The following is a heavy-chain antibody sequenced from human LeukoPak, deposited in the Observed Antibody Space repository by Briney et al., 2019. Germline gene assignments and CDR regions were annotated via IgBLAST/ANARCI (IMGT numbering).Heavy chain of an antibody. CDR2: ISVSGNT. Sequence: GGSLRLSCAASGFTLSSYAMSWVRQGPGKGLEWVSAISVSGNTYHADSVKGRFTISRDSYKNTLYLQMNSLRAEDTAMYYCARERKSGWLERTYNFDYGGQGTQVTVSS. V-gene: IGHV3-23*01. D-gene: IGHD1-1*01. CDR1: GFTLSSYA. J-gene: IGHJ4*02. CDR3: ARERKSGWLERTYNFDY.